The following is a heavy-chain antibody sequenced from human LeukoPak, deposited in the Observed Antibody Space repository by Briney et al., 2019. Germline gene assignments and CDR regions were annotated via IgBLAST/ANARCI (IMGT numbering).Heavy chain of an antibody. CDR3: ARIPILMDYYYYMDV. D-gene: IGHD2-21*01. J-gene: IGHJ6*03. CDR1: GGSISSSNYY. V-gene: IGHV4-39*01. CDR2: IHYSGST. Sequence: SETLSLTCGVSGGSISSSNYYWGWIRQPPGKGLESIGNIHYSGSTYYNPSLKSRVTMSVDTSKNHFSLKLSSMTAADTAIYYCARIPILMDYYYYMDVWGEGTTVTISS.